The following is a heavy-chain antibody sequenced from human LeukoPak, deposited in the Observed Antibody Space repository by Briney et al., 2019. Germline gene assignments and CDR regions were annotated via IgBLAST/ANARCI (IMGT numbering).Heavy chain of an antibody. CDR1: GFIFSSYA. CDR3: AKVEDIVVVPAAMSGTF. CDR2: ISGSGGST. J-gene: IGHJ4*02. D-gene: IGHD2-2*01. Sequence: GGSLRLSCAASGFIFSSYAMSWVRQAPGKGLEWVSAISGSGGSTYYADSVKGRFTISRDNSKNTLYLQMNSLRAEDTAVYYCAKVEDIVVVPAAMSGTFWGQGTLVTVSS. V-gene: IGHV3-23*01.